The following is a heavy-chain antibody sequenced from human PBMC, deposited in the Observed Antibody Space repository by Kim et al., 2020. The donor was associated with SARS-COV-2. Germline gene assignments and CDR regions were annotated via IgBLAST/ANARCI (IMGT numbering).Heavy chain of an antibody. J-gene: IGHJ6*02. D-gene: IGHD3-3*01. V-gene: IGHV3-30*18. CDR3: AKVRGPYDFWRDGMDV. Sequence: WGSLRLSCAASGFTFSSYGMHWVRQAPGKGLEWVAVISYDGSNKYYADSVKGRFTISRDNSKNTLYLQMNSLRAEDTAVYYCAKVRGPYDFWRDGMDVWGQGTTVTVSS. CDR2: ISYDGSNK. CDR1: GFTFSSYG.